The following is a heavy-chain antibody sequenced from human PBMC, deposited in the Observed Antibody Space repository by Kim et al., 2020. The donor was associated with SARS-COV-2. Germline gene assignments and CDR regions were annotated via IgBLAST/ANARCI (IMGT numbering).Heavy chain of an antibody. CDR1: GFTFSSYA. D-gene: IGHD6-19*01. V-gene: IGHV3-23*01. CDR2: ISGSGGST. J-gene: IGHJ6*02. CDR3: AKDPWIAVAAGYYYYYGMDV. Sequence: GGSLRLSCAASGFTFSSYAMSWVRQAPGKGLEWVSAISGSGGSTYYADSVKGRFTISRDNSKNTLYLQMNSLRAEDTAVYYCAKDPWIAVAAGYYYYYGMDVWGQGTTVTVSS.